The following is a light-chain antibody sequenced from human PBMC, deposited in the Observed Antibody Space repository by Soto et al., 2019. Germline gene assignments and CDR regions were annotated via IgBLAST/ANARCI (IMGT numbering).Light chain of an antibody. V-gene: IGLV1-51*01. CDR3: GSWDSSLSDYV. CDR2: DDN. Sequence: QWMLRHPRTVSSAPGHKVTISCSGSSSNIGGNSVSWYQQLPGTAPKLLIYDDNKRPSGIPDRFSGSKSGTSATLGITGFQTGDDADYYCGSWDSSLSDYVFGTGTKVTVL. CDR1: SSNIGGNS. J-gene: IGLJ1*01.